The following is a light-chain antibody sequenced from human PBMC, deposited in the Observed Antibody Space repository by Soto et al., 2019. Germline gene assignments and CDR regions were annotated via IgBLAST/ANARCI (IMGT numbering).Light chain of an antibody. V-gene: IGKV1-39*01. CDR2: GAS. CDR1: QTIGTK. CDR3: QHNYSSPPT. J-gene: IGKJ1*01. Sequence: DIQMTQSPSSLSASLGDRVSITCRASQTIGTKLNWYQQKSGKAPKVLISGASTLQSGVPSRFSGSGSGTDFTLTISSLQPDDFSTYYCQHNYSSPPTFGQGTKLEIK.